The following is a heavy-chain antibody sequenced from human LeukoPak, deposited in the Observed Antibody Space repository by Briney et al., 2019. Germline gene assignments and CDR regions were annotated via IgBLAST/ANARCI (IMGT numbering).Heavy chain of an antibody. V-gene: IGHV1-24*01. CDR2: FDPEDGET. J-gene: IGHJ4*02. Sequence: ASVKVSCEVSGYTLTELSMHWVRQAPGKGLEWMGGFDPEDGETIYAQKFQGRVTMTEDTSTDTAYMELSSLRSEDTAVYYCATAGIDYDILTGYRFDYWGQGTLVTVSS. CDR1: GYTLTELS. D-gene: IGHD3-9*01. CDR3: ATAGIDYDILTGYRFDY.